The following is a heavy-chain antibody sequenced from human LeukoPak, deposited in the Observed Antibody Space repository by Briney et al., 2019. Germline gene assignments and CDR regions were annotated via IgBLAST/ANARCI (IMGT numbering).Heavy chain of an antibody. V-gene: IGHV1-3*01. CDR2: INAGNGNT. CDR1: GYTFTSYA. Sequence: GASGKVSCKASGYTFTSYAMHWVRQAPGQRLEWMGWINAGNGNTKYSQKFQGRVTITRDTSASTAYMELSSLRSEDTAVYYCARETSREQYYFDYWGQGTLVTVSS. D-gene: IGHD1-26*01. CDR3: ARETSREQYYFDY. J-gene: IGHJ4*02.